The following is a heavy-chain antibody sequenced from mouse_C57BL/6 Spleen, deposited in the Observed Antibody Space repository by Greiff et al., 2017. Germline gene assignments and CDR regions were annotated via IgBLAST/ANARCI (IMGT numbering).Heavy chain of an antibody. D-gene: IGHD2-1*01. CDR1: GYAFSSSW. V-gene: IGHV1-82*01. J-gene: IGHJ2*01. CDR3: ARYGNCFDY. Sequence: VQLQQSGPELVKPGASVKISCKASGYAFSSSWMNWVKQRPGKGLEWIGRIYPGDGDTNYNGKFKGKATLTADKSSSTAYMQLSNLTSEDSTVXFCARYGNCFDYWGQGTTLTVSS. CDR2: IYPGDGDT.